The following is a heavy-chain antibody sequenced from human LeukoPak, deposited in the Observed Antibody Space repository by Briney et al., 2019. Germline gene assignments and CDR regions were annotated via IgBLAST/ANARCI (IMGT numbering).Heavy chain of an antibody. CDR3: AKDRLLDPDVAGTSDY. CDR2: ISGSGGST. Sequence: PGGPLRLSCAASGFTFSSYAMSWVRQAPGKGLEWVSAISGSGGSTYYADSVKGRFTISRDNSKNTLYLQMNSLRAEDTAVYYCAKDRLLDPDVAGTSDYWGQGTLVTVSS. D-gene: IGHD6-19*01. CDR1: GFTFSSYA. V-gene: IGHV3-23*01. J-gene: IGHJ4*02.